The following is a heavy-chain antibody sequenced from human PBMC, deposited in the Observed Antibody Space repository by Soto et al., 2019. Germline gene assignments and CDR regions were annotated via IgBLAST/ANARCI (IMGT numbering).Heavy chain of an antibody. CDR2: INHSGST. J-gene: IGHJ5*02. CDR3: ARLVRFLEWLPNNWFDP. D-gene: IGHD3-3*01. CDR1: GGSFSGYY. Sequence: SETLSLTCAVYGGSFSGYYWSWIRQPPGKGLEWIGEINHSGSTNYNPSLKSRVTISVDTSKNQFSLKLSPVTAADTAVYYCARLVRFLEWLPNNWFDPWGQGTLVTVSS. V-gene: IGHV4-34*01.